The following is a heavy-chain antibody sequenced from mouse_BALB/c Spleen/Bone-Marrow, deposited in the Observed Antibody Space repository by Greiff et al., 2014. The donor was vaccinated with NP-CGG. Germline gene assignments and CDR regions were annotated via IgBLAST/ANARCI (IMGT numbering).Heavy chain of an antibody. CDR2: ISDGGSYT. J-gene: IGHJ4*01. CDR3: ARDGNYYAMDY. V-gene: IGHV5-4*02. D-gene: IGHD2-1*01. CDR1: GFTFSDYY. Sequence: EVKVEESGGGLVKPGGSLKLSCAASGFTFSDYYMYWVRQTPEKRLEWVATISDGGSYTYYPDSVKGRFTISRDNAKNNLYLQMSSLKSEDTAMYYCARDGNYYAMDYWGQGTSVTVSS.